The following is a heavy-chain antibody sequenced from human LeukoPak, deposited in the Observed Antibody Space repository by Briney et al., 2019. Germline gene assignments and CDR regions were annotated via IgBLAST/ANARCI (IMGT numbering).Heavy chain of an antibody. CDR3: ATVNPQYCSSTSCSFNWFDP. D-gene: IGHD2-2*01. CDR2: FDPEDGET. Sequence: GASVKVSCKVSGYTLTELSMHWVRQAPGKGLEWMGGFDPEDGETIYAQKFQGRVTMTEDTSTDTAYMELSSLRSEDTAVYYCATVNPQYCSSTSCSFNWFDPWGQGTPVTVSS. V-gene: IGHV1-24*01. CDR1: GYTLTELS. J-gene: IGHJ5*02.